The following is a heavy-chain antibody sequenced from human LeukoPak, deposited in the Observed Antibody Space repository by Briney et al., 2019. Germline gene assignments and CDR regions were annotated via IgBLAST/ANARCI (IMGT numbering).Heavy chain of an antibody. CDR1: GYTFTGYY. V-gene: IGHV1-2*02. Sequence: GASVKVSCKASGYTFTGYYMHWVRRAPGQGLEWMGWINPNSGGTNYAQKFQGRVTMTRDTSISTAYMELSRLRSDDTAVYYCARDLYCSGGSCYPRWGQGTLVTVSS. CDR2: INPNSGGT. D-gene: IGHD2-15*01. CDR3: ARDLYCSGGSCYPR. J-gene: IGHJ4*02.